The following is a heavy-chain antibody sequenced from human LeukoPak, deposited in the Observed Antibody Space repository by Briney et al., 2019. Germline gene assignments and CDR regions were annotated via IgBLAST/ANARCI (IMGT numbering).Heavy chain of an antibody. D-gene: IGHD5-12*01. CDR2: INSDGSST. V-gene: IGHV3-74*01. Sequence: GGSLRLSCAASGFTFSNYWMHWVRLDPGKGLVWVSRINSDGSSTSYADSVKGRFTSSRDNAKNTLYLQMNSLRVDDTAVYYCAPNIVATLSFWGQGTLVTVS. CDR1: GFTFSNYW. CDR3: APNIVATLSF. J-gene: IGHJ4*02.